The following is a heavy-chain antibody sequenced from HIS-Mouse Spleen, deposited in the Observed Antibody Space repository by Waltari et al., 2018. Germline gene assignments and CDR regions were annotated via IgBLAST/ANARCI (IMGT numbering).Heavy chain of an antibody. J-gene: IGHJ5*02. CDR1: GGSIRSGGSY. Sequence: QVQLQESGPGLVKPSQTLSLTCTVSGGSIRSGGSYWSWIPQHPGKGLAWIGYIYYSGSTYYNPSLKSRVTISVDTSKNQFSLKLSSVTAADTAVYYCARSPYYDFWSGYSDNWFDPWGQGTLVTVSS. CDR3: ARSPYYDFWSGYSDNWFDP. D-gene: IGHD3-3*01. V-gene: IGHV4-31*03. CDR2: IYYSGST.